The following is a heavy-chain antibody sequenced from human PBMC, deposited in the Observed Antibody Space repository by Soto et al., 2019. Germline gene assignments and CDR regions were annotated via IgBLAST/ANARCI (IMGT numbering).Heavy chain of an antibody. J-gene: IGHJ5*02. CDR3: ARDRLGIVDNWFDP. CDR2: IIPIFGTA. V-gene: IGHV1-69*12. Sequence: QVQLVQSGAEVKKPGSSVKVPCKASGGTFSSYAISWVRQAPGQGLEWMGGIIPIFGTANYAQKFQGRVTITADESTSTAYMELSSLRSEDTAVYYCARDRLGIVDNWFDPWGQGTLVTVSS. CDR1: GGTFSSYA. D-gene: IGHD1-26*01.